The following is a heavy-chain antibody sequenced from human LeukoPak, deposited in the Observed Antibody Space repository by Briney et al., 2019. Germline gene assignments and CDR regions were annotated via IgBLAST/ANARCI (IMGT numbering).Heavy chain of an antibody. Sequence: SETLSLTCTVSGGSISSSSYYWGWLRQPPGKGLEWIGSIYYSGSTYYNPSLKSRVTISVDTSKNQFSLKLSSVTAADTAVYYCAREYYYDSSGFPDYWGQGTLVTVSS. J-gene: IGHJ4*02. CDR3: AREYYYDSSGFPDY. V-gene: IGHV4-39*01. CDR2: IYYSGST. CDR1: GGSISSSSYY. D-gene: IGHD3-22*01.